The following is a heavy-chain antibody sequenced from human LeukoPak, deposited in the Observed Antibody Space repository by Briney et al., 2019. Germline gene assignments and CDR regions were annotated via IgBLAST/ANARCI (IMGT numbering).Heavy chain of an antibody. D-gene: IGHD2-8*02. CDR3: ARDLRGVRDY. J-gene: IGHJ4*02. V-gene: IGHV3-66*01. CDR2: IYTGGGT. Sequence: GGSLRLSCAASGFSVSSKYMSWVRQAPGKGLEWVSVIYTGGGTYYADSVKGRFTISRDNSENTLYLQMNSLRVEDTAVYFCARDLRGVRDYWGQGTLVTVSS. CDR1: GFSVSSKY.